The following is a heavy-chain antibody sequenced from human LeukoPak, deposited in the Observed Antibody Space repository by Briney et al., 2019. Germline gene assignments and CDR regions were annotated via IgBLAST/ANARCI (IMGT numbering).Heavy chain of an antibody. CDR3: ARGTTHLWFGEGGNALDI. V-gene: IGHV1-2*02. D-gene: IGHD3-10*01. CDR1: GYTFTGSY. J-gene: IGHJ3*02. Sequence: VSVKVSCKASGYTFTGSYLHWVRQAPGQGLEWMGWLNPNSGDTKDALKFQGRVTMTRDTSINTAYMELSRLTSDDTAVYYCARGTTHLWFGEGGNALDIWGQGTMVTVSS. CDR2: LNPNSGDT.